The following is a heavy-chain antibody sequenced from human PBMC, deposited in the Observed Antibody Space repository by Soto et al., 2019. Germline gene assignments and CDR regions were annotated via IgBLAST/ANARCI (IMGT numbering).Heavy chain of an antibody. D-gene: IGHD6-13*01. CDR2: IYYSGTT. J-gene: IGHJ4*02. CDR3: ASHPDMAPVGTFAY. V-gene: IGHV4-59*08. CDR1: GGSINSYY. Sequence: SETLSLTCTVSGGSINSYYWSWIRQPPGKGLEWIGYIYYSGTTNYNPSLKSRVTISVGTSKNQFSLRLNSVTAADTAVYYCASHPDMAPVGTFAYWGQGILVTVSS.